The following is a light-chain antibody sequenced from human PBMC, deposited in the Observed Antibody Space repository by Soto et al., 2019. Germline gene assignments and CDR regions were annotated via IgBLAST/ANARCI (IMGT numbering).Light chain of an antibody. CDR2: GAS. CDR3: QQYGSSPWT. CDR1: QSVSSGY. Sequence: EIVLTQSPGTLSLSPGERATLSCRASQSVSSGYLAWYQHKPGQAPRLLIYGASNGATGIPDRFSGSGSGTDFTLTISRLEPEDFAVYYCQQYGSSPWTFGQGTKVEIK. V-gene: IGKV3-20*01. J-gene: IGKJ1*01.